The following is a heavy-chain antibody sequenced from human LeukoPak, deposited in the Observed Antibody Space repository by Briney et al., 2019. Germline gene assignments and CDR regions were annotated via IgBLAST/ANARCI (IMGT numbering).Heavy chain of an antibody. CDR3: ARALAGYNRPGGY. D-gene: IGHD5-24*01. V-gene: IGHV3-7*05. CDR1: GFTFRSNW. CDR2: INQDGSAT. J-gene: IGHJ4*02. Sequence: GGSLRLSCVASGFTFRSNWMNWVRQAPGKGLEWVANINQDGSATYYVDSVKGRFTISRDNAKNSLYLQMNSLRAEDTAVYYCARALAGYNRPGGYWGQGTLVTVSS.